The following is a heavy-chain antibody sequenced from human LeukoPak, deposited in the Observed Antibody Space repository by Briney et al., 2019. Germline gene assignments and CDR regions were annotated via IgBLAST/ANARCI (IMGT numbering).Heavy chain of an antibody. V-gene: IGHV4-59*01. J-gene: IGHJ4*02. D-gene: IGHD2-2*01. CDR2: TYYSGST. CDR1: GGSISSYY. Sequence: SETLSLTCTVSGGSISSYYWSWIRQPPGKGLEWIGYTYYSGSTNYNPSHKSRVTISVDTSKNQFSLKLSSVTAADTAVYYCARDDCSSTSCFNFDYWGQGTLVTVSS. CDR3: ARDDCSSTSCFNFDY.